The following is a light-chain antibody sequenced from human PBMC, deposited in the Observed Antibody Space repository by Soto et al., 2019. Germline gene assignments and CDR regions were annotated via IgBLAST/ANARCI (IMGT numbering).Light chain of an antibody. J-gene: IGKJ3*01. CDR1: QSISNY. CDR3: QQSYSTPLT. CDR2: AAS. Sequence: DIQMTQSPSSLSASVGDRVTITCRESQSISNYLNWYQQKPGKAPKLLIYAASSLQGDVPSRFSGSGSGTDFTLTISSLQPDDFATYYCQQSYSTPLTFGPGTKVYIK. V-gene: IGKV1-39*01.